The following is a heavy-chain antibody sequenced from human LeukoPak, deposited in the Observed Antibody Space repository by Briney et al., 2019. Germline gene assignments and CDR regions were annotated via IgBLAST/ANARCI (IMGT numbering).Heavy chain of an antibody. J-gene: IGHJ4*02. CDR1: QYSFTDYA. Sequence: ASVKVSCKAFQYSFTDYAVHWVRQAPGQRLEWMGWIDAGNGKTKYSQSFQGRLTIIRDTSATTAYMELSSLRSEDTAVYYCAREDFPYYYDSSGYPTYGYWGQGTLVTASS. D-gene: IGHD3-22*01. CDR3: AREDFPYYYDSSGYPTYGY. V-gene: IGHV1-3*01. CDR2: IDAGNGKT.